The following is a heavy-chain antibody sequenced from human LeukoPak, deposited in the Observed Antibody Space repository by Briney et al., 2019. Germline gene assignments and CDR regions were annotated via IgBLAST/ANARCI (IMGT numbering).Heavy chain of an antibody. D-gene: IGHD3-3*02. CDR3: ARVQHWVAYYYYYYYMDV. V-gene: IGHV4-34*01. CDR1: GGSFSGYY. CDR2: INHSGST. J-gene: IGHJ6*03. Sequence: SETLSLTYAVYGGSFSGYYWSWIRQPPGKGLEWIGEINHSGSTNYNPSLKSRVTISVDTSKNQFSLKLSSVTAADTAVYYCARVQHWVAYYYYYYYMDVWGKGTTVTVSS.